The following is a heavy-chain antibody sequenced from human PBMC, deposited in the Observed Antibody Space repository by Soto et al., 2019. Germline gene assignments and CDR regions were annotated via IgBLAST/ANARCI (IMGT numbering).Heavy chain of an antibody. CDR2: IYYSGST. CDR3: ARGGTLVRGENSKGPSTKYDMDV. J-gene: IGHJ6*02. CDR1: GGSISSSSYY. Sequence: SETLSLTCTVSGGSISSSSYYWGWIRQPPGKGLEWIGSIYYSGSTDYNPSLKTRVTISVDTSKSQFSLRLSSVTAADTAVYYCARGGTLVRGENSKGPSTKYDMDVWGQGTSVTVSS. V-gene: IGHV4-39*07. D-gene: IGHD3-10*01.